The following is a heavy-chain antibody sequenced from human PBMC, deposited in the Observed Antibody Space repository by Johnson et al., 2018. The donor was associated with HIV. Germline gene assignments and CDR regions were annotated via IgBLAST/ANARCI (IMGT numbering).Heavy chain of an antibody. CDR2: ISYDGSNK. D-gene: IGHD3-10*01. CDR1: RFTFSSYA. J-gene: IGHJ3*02. Sequence: QAQLVESGGGVVQPGRSLRLSCAASRFTFSSYAMHWVRQAPGKGLEWVAVISYDGSNKYYADSVKGRVTISRDNSKNTLYLQMNSLRAEDTAIYYCAATMVRGVIQSRAFDIWGQGTMVTVSS. CDR3: AATMVRGVIQSRAFDI. V-gene: IGHV3-30*04.